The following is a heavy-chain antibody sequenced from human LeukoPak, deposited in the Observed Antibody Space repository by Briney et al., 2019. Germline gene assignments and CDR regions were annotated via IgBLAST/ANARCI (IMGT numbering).Heavy chain of an antibody. D-gene: IGHD3-22*01. Sequence: GGSLRLSCAASGFTVSSNYMSWVRQAPGKGLEWVSVIYSGGSTYYADSVKGRFTISRDNSKNTLYLQMNSLRAEDTAVYYCASLYYYDSSGYYSSQFDYWGQGTLVTVSS. CDR1: GFTVSSNY. J-gene: IGHJ4*02. V-gene: IGHV3-53*01. CDR2: IYSGGST. CDR3: ASLYYYDSSGYYSSQFDY.